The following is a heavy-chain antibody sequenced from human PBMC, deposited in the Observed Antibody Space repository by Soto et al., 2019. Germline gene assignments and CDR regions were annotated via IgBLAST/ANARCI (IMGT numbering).Heavy chain of an antibody. J-gene: IGHJ4*02. Sequence: GGSLRLSCAASGFTFSSYGMHWVRQAPGKGLEWVAVIWYDGSNKYYADSVKGRFTISRDNSKNTLYLQMNSLRAEDTAVYYCARDAFYYDSSGYYEGVGYWVQGT. CDR3: ARDAFYYDSSGYYEGVGY. CDR2: IWYDGSNK. CDR1: GFTFSSYG. D-gene: IGHD3-22*01. V-gene: IGHV3-33*01.